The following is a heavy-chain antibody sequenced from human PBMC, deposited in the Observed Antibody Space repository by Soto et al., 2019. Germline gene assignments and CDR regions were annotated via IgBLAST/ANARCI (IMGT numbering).Heavy chain of an antibody. J-gene: IGHJ4*02. D-gene: IGHD6-19*01. Sequence: GGSLRLSCAASGFAFTNYGIHWVRQAPGKGLEWVAHISNDGSKKFYGDSVKGRFTISRDNSESTVYLQMTSLRPDDTAVFYCARDVAMPTGLGLGYWGQGTLVTAPQ. CDR1: GFAFTNYG. CDR2: ISNDGSKK. V-gene: IGHV3-30*03. CDR3: ARDVAMPTGLGLGY.